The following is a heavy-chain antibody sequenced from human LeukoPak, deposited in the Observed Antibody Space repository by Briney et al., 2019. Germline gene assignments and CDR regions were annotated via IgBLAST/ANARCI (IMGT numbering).Heavy chain of an antibody. Sequence: PSETLSLTCTVSGGSISSSGYYWGWIRQPPGKGLEWIGSIYYTGSTHYNPFLKGRGIISVDTSKNQFSLKLSSVTAADTAVYYCARHRNYYESGGSYYFDYWGQGTLVTVSS. CDR1: GGSISSSGYY. CDR3: ARHRNYYESGGSYYFDY. D-gene: IGHD3-22*01. CDR2: IYYTGST. J-gene: IGHJ4*02. V-gene: IGHV4-39*01.